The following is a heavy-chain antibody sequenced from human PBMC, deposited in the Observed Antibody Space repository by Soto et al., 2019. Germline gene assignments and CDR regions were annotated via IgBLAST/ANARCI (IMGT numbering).Heavy chain of an antibody. CDR1: GFTFSSYA. CDR2: ISGSGGST. J-gene: IGHJ6*03. D-gene: IGHD3-10*01. V-gene: IGHV3-23*01. CDR3: ARAAYGSGSYYYYYYMDV. Sequence: PGGSLRLSCAASGFTFSSYAMSWVRQAPGKGLEWVSAISGSGGSTYYADSVKGRFTISRDNSKNTLYPQMDSLRAEDMAVYYCARAAYGSGSYYYYYYMDVWGKGTTVTVSS.